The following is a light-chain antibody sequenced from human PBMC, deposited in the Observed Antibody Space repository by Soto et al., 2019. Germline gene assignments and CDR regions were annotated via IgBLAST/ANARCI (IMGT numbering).Light chain of an antibody. CDR2: DAS. V-gene: IGKV1-5*01. Sequence: DIQMTQSPSTLSASVGDRVPITCRASQSISSRLAWYQQKPGKAPKLLIYDASSLESGVPSRFSGSGSGTEFTLTISSLEPADFAVYYCQQRSNWPITFGQGTRLEIK. J-gene: IGKJ5*01. CDR1: QSISSR. CDR3: QQRSNWPIT.